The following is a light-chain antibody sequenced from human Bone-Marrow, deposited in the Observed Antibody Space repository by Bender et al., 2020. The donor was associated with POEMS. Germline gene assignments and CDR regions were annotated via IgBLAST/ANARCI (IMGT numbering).Light chain of an antibody. CDR3: FSGDTSGHQSV. V-gene: IGLV3-10*01. Sequence: SLELTQPPSVSVSPGQTARITCSGDALAKKFAFWYQQKSGQAPVLVIYDDTKRPSEIPERFSGSSSGTVATLTISGAQVADEADYYCFSGDTSGHQSVFGTGTKVTVL. CDR2: DDT. J-gene: IGLJ1*01. CDR1: ALAKKF.